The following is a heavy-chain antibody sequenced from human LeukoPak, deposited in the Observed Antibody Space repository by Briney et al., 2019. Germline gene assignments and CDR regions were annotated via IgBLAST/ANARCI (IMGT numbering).Heavy chain of an antibody. CDR3: ARAGYSSGWYNGLDV. D-gene: IGHD6-19*01. CDR1: GFTLSSYG. CDR2: ISYDGSNK. Sequence: PGGSLRLSCAASGFTLSSYGIHWVRQAPGKGLEWVAIISYDGSNKYYADSVKGRFTISRDTSKNTLYLQMNSLRAEDTAVYYCARAGYSSGWYNGLDVWGQGTTVTVSS. J-gene: IGHJ6*02. V-gene: IGHV3-30-3*01.